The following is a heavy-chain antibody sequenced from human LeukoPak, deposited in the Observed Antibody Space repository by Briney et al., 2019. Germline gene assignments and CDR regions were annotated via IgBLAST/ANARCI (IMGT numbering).Heavy chain of an antibody. J-gene: IGHJ4*02. CDR1: GFTVSNIY. D-gene: IGHD2-2*01. CDR3: AREDPAAAFDY. V-gene: IGHV3-53*05. Sequence: GGSLRLSCTASGFTVSNIYMSWIRQAPGKGLEWVSVIYSGGTTYYADSVKGRFTISRDNSKNTLYLQMNSLRAEDTAVYYCAREDPAAAFDYWGQGTLVTVSS. CDR2: IYSGGTT.